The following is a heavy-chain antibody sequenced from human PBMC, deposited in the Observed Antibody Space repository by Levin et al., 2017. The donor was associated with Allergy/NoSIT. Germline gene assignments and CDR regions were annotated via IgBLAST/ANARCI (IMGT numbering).Heavy chain of an antibody. CDR3: ANNPLLAYWCGDSFYYKYSYRDV. CDR1: GFTFRSSA. V-gene: IGHV3-23*01. D-gene: IGHD2-21*01. J-gene: IGHJ6*03. Sequence: GGSLRLSCAASGFTFRSSAMSWVRQAPGKGLEWVSGISDSGGRTDYADSVKGRFTISRDNSKNTLYLQMNSLRAEDTAVYYCANNPLLAYWCGDSFYYKYSYRDVWGKGTTVTVYS. CDR2: ISDSGGRT.